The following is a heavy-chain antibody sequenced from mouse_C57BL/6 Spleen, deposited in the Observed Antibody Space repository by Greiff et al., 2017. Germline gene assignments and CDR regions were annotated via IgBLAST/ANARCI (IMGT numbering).Heavy chain of an antibody. CDR2: ISSGSSTI. CDR1: GFTFSDYG. V-gene: IGHV5-17*01. Sequence: EVKLVESGGGLVKPGGSLKLSCAASGFTFSDYGMHWVRQAPEKGLEWVAYISSGSSTIYYADTVKGRFTISRDNAKNTLFLQMTSLRSEDTAMYYCARGAMDYLGQGTSVTVSS. CDR3: ARGAMDY. J-gene: IGHJ4*01.